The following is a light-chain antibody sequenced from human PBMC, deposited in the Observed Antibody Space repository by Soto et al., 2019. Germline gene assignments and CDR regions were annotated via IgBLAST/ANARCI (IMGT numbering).Light chain of an antibody. J-gene: IGKJ4*01. CDR2: TAS. Sequence: DIQMTQSPSTLSASVGDRVTITCRASQSISSWLAWYQQKPGKAPKLLIYTASNLESGVPSSFSGSGSGKEFTLTISSLQPDDFATYYCQQYNDYPLTFGGGTKVEIK. V-gene: IGKV1-5*03. CDR1: QSISSW. CDR3: QQYNDYPLT.